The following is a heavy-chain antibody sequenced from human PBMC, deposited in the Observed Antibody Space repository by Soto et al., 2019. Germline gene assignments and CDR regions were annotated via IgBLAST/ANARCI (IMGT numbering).Heavy chain of an antibody. CDR3: VKEVETVRLVAFAL. Sequence: GGSLRLSCAVSGLTVSRTQMSWVRQAPGKGLQWVSVIYSAGSTYYANAVKGRFTISRDISENIVYLQMNSLRVDDTALYYCVKEVETVRLVAFALWGQGTQVTVSS. CDR2: IYSAGST. D-gene: IGHD5-18*01. V-gene: IGHV3-53*01. CDR1: GLTVSRTQ. J-gene: IGHJ4*02.